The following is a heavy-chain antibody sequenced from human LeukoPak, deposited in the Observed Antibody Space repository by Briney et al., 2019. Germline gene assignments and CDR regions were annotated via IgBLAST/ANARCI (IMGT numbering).Heavy chain of an antibody. J-gene: IGHJ3*02. CDR1: GGTFSNYA. Sequence: SVKVSCKASGGTFSNYAISWVRQAPGQGLEWRGGTIPVVGTAHYAQKFQGRVTITADKYTTTAYMELSSLRSEDTAVYYCARDVRVLTGYREPSDGFDIWGQGTMVTVSS. V-gene: IGHV1-69*06. CDR2: TIPVVGTA. CDR3: ARDVRVLTGYREPSDGFDI. D-gene: IGHD3-9*01.